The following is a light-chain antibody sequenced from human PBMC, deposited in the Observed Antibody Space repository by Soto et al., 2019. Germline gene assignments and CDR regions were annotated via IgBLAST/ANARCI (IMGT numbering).Light chain of an antibody. J-gene: IGKJ5*01. V-gene: IGKV1-17*01. CDR3: QQLLSYPIT. CDR2: AAS. Sequence: DFQMTQSPSTLSASVGDRVTITCRASQDIRDDLGWYQQKPGKAPKRLIYAASTLQSGVPLRFSGSGSGTSFTLTISSLQPEDFATYYCQQLLSYPITFGQGTRLEI. CDR1: QDIRDD.